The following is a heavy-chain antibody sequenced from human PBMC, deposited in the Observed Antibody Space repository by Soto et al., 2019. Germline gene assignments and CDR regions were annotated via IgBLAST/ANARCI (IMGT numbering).Heavy chain of an antibody. D-gene: IGHD3-10*01. V-gene: IGHV3-64*01. Sequence: AGSTKLAGAASGGTFSGYAMHWVRQAPGKGLVYVSAISSNGGSTYYANSVKGRFTISRDNSKNTLYLQMGSLRAEDMAVYYCARGPERYAFDIWGQGTMVTVSS. CDR2: ISSNGGST. CDR1: GGTFSGYA. J-gene: IGHJ3*02. CDR3: ARGPERYAFDI.